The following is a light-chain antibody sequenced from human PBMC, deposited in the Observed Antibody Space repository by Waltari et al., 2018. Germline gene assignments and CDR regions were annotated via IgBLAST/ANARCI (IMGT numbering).Light chain of an antibody. V-gene: IGKV3-11*01. J-gene: IGKJ5*01. CDR1: QSVSSN. Sequence: DIVLTHSLSTLSTSPGERATLSCRASQSVSSNLALYQQKPGQAPRLLISDSSHRATGIPASFSGSGSGTDFTLTISSLEPKDFAVYYCQPHNTWPPDFGQGTRLEIK. CDR3: QPHNTWPPD. CDR2: DSS.